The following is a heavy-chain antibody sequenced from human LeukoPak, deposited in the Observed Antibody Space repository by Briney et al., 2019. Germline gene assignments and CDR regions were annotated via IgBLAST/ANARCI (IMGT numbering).Heavy chain of an antibody. CDR2: INPNSGGT. Sequence: ASVKVSCKASGYTFTRYHIHWVRQAPGQGLEWMGWINPNSGGTNYAQKFQGRVTMTRDMSTSTVYMELSSLRSEDTAIYYCARGTYVEWTEVNFDYWGQGTLVTVSS. CDR3: ARGTYVEWTEVNFDY. V-gene: IGHV1-2*02. D-gene: IGHD3-10*02. J-gene: IGHJ4*02. CDR1: GYTFTRYH.